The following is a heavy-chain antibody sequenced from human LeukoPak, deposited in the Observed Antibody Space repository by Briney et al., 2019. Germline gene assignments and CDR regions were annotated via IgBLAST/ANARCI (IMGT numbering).Heavy chain of an antibody. V-gene: IGHV1-3*01. CDR2: INAGNGNT. J-gene: IGHJ4*02. CDR3: ARVRGRNYFDY. CDR1: AYTFTIYT. Sequence: ASVKVSCKASAYTFTIYTIHWVRQAPGQRLEWMGWINAGNGNTRYSQNFQGRVTITRDTSATTAYMELSSLRSEDTAVYYCARVRGRNYFDYWGQGTLVTVSS. D-gene: IGHD3-16*01.